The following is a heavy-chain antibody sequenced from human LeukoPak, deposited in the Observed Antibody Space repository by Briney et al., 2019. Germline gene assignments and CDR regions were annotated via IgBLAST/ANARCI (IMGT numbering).Heavy chain of an antibody. Sequence: GGSLRLSCAASGFTFSSYWMSWVRQTPGKGLEWVAKIRGDGGEKDHVASVKGRFTISRDNAKNSLYLQMNSLRAEDTAVYYCAELGITMIGGVWGKGTTVTISS. CDR1: GFTFSSYW. V-gene: IGHV3-7*01. CDR2: IRGDGGEK. CDR3: AELGITMIGGV. D-gene: IGHD3-10*02. J-gene: IGHJ6*04.